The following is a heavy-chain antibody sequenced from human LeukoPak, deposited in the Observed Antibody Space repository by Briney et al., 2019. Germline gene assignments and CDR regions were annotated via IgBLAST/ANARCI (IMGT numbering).Heavy chain of an antibody. CDR3: ARVGVYDSAGQAHDY. CDR1: GGSVSNSYY. Sequence: PSETLSLTCTVSGGSVSNSYYWGWIRQPPGKGLEWIASIYSSGNTFYNPSLQSRVTISLDTSKNQFSLKLRSVTAADTAVYYCARVGVYDSAGQAHDYWGQGTLVTVSS. V-gene: IGHV4-39*07. J-gene: IGHJ4*02. CDR2: IYSSGNT. D-gene: IGHD3-22*01.